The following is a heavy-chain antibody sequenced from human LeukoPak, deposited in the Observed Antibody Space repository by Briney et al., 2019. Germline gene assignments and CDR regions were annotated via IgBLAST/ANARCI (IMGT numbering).Heavy chain of an antibody. V-gene: IGHV3-48*03. CDR1: GFTLTTSE. CDR3: AREVLTQAIYSGYNAFEI. Sequence: GGSLRLSCAASGFTLTTSEMDWVRQAPGQGLEWVAYINSDNGVLYGDSVKGRFTISSDKATNSLYLQMNSLRAEDTAVYYCAREVLTQAIYSGYNAFEIWGQGTMVTVSS. D-gene: IGHD5-12*01. J-gene: IGHJ3*02. CDR2: INSDNGV.